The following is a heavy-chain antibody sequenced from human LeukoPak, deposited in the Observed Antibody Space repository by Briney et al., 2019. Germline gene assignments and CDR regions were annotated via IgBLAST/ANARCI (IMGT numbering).Heavy chain of an antibody. J-gene: IGHJ3*02. CDR3: ARSDYHNSGSHTVFDAFDI. V-gene: IGHV4-59*01. CDR1: GGSISKYY. CDR2: IDDSGNT. D-gene: IGHD3-10*01. Sequence: SETLSLTCTVSGGSISKYYWSWIRRPPGKGLEWIGYIDDSGNTNYNPSLKSQVTISVDKSKNQFSLKLSFVTAADTAMYYCARSDYHNSGSHTVFDAFDIWGQGTRVTVSS.